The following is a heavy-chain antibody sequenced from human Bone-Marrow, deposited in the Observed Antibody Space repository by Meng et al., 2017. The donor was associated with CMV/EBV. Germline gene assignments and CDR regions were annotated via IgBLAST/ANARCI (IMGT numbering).Heavy chain of an antibody. CDR3: ARLSVLEGLLSPIDY. J-gene: IGHJ4*02. Sequence: SETLSLTCTVSGGSISSYYWSWIRQPPGKGLEWIGYIYYSGSTNYNPSLKSRVTISVDTSKTQFSLKLSSVTAADTAVYYCARLSVLEGLLSPIDYWGQGTLVTVSS. D-gene: IGHD3-3*01. CDR2: IYYSGST. V-gene: IGHV4-59*01. CDR1: GGSISSYY.